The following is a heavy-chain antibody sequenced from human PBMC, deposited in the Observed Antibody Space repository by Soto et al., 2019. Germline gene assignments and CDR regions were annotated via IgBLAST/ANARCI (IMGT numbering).Heavy chain of an antibody. Sequence: PGGSLRLSCATSGFIFSSYAMNWVRQAPGKGLEWVSAISGTGGSTYYADSVKGRFTISRDNSKNTLYLQMYSLKVEDTAVYYCAKDERPGIVGPAYWGQGTLVTVSS. CDR2: ISGTGGST. V-gene: IGHV3-23*01. CDR3: AKDERPGIVGPAY. D-gene: IGHD1-26*01. CDR1: GFIFSSYA. J-gene: IGHJ4*02.